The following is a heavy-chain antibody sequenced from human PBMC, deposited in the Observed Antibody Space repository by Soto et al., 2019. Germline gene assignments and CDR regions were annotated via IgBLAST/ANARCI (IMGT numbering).Heavy chain of an antibody. CDR2: ISAYNGNT. Sequence: QVQLVQSGAEVKKPGASVKVSCKASCYTFTSYGISWVRQAPGQGLEWMGWISAYNGNTNYAQKLQGRVTMNTDTSTSTADMERRSLRSDDTAVYYCASISGVPDAWFDLWGQGTLVTVSS. V-gene: IGHV1-18*01. CDR3: ASISGVPDAWFDL. CDR1: CYTFTSYG. J-gene: IGHJ5*02. D-gene: IGHD5-12*01.